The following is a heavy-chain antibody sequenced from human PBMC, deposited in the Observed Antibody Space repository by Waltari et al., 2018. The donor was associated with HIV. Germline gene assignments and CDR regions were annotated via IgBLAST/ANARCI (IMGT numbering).Heavy chain of an antibody. J-gene: IGHJ6*02. CDR3: ARPDMTYGRDV. CDR1: GYNFADHW. CDR2: IYPADSDT. V-gene: IGHV5-51*01. D-gene: IGHD2-15*01. Sequence: EVRLVQSGAEVSKPGESLEISGEAFGYNFADHWIGWVRQTPGRGLEWMGSIYPADSDTRYSPSFRGRVTISADKFSSTAYLQWRSLEASDTATYYCARPDMTYGRDVWGQGTTVTVSS.